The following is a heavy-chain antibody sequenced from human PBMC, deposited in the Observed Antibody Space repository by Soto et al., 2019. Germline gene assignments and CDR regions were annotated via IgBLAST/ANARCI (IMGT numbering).Heavy chain of an antibody. CDR2: INSEGSST. CDR3: ASPIGSSGWYSYYYNYGMDV. Sequence: EGSRRRSCAASGFTFSSYWMHWVRQAPGKGLVWVSRINSEGSSTSYADSVKGRFTISRDNAKNTLHLQMNSLKAEEMAVYYPASPIGSSGWYSYYYNYGMDVWGQGTRVTVSS. V-gene: IGHV3-74*01. D-gene: IGHD6-13*01. CDR1: GFTFSSYW. J-gene: IGHJ6*02.